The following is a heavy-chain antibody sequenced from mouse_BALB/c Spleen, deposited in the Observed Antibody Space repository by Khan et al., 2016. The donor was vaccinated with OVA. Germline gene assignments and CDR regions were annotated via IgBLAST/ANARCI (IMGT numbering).Heavy chain of an antibody. D-gene: IGHD2-2*01. CDR2: IWSDGNK. CDR3: AIIFYGYDWFAY. J-gene: IGHJ3*01. Sequence: QVQLKESGPGLVAPSQSLSIACTVSGSASTNYGVSWARPTPGKGLEWLGVIWSDGNKNYHSSLKSRLTITRDNSNSQVLLKLNSLQTDDTATYYCAIIFYGYDWFAYWGQGTLVTVSA. CDR1: GSASTNYG. V-gene: IGHV2-3*01.